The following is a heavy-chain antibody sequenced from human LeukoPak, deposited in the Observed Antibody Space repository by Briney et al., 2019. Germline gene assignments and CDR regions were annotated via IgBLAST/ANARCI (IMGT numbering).Heavy chain of an antibody. Sequence: SVTVSCRASGGTFSSYAISWVRQAPGQGLEWMGGIIPIFGTANYAQKFQGRVTITTDESTSTAYMELSSLRSEDTAVYYCARWGRGYSGLRGGNAFDIWGQGTMVTVSS. D-gene: IGHD5-12*01. CDR2: IIPIFGTA. CDR3: ARWGRGYSGLRGGNAFDI. V-gene: IGHV1-69*05. CDR1: GGTFSSYA. J-gene: IGHJ3*02.